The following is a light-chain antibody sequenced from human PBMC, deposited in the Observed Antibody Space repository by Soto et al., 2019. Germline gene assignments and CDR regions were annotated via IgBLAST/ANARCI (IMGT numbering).Light chain of an antibody. Sequence: DIQMTQSPSTLSASVGDRVTITCRASQSIGNWLAWYQQKPGKAPKFLIYKASTLQSGVPSRFSGSGSGTEFTLTISCLQPDDFPTYYCQQYNGSPTWTFGQGTKVEIK. J-gene: IGKJ1*01. CDR1: QSIGNW. V-gene: IGKV1-5*03. CDR2: KAS. CDR3: QQYNGSPTWT.